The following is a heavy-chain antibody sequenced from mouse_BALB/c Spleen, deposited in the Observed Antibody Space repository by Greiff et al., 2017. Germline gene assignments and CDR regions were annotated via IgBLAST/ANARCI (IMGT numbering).Heavy chain of an antibody. Sequence: VQRVESGPGLVQPSQSLSITCTVSGFSFTSYGVHWVRQSPGKGLEWLGVIWSGGSTDYNAAFISRLSISKDNSKSQVFFKMNSLQANDTAIYYCARNEGEYYGNFDYWGQGTTLTVSS. CDR2: IWSGGST. V-gene: IGHV2-2*02. CDR1: GFSFTSYG. J-gene: IGHJ2*01. CDR3: ARNEGEYYGNFDY. D-gene: IGHD2-1*01.